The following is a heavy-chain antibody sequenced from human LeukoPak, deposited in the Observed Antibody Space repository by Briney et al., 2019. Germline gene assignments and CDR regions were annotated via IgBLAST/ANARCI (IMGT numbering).Heavy chain of an antibody. CDR3: AREGVGSYYGSGDY. D-gene: IGHD1-26*01. V-gene: IGHV3-21*04. J-gene: IGHJ4*02. CDR2: ISSSSSYI. Sequence: PGGSLRLSCAASGFTFSTYSMNWVRQAPGKGLEWVSFISSSSSYIYHADSVEGRFTISRDNAKNSLYLQMNSLSAEDTAVYYCAREGVGSYYGSGDYWGQGTLVTVSS. CDR1: GFTFSTYS.